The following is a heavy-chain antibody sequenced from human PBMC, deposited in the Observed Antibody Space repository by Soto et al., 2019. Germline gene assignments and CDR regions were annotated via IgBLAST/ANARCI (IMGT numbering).Heavy chain of an antibody. V-gene: IGHV1-58*01. D-gene: IGHD6-25*01. CDR3: AAAEAPAGGGAGYYYGMDV. CDR1: GFTFTSSA. Sequence: ASVKVSCKASGFTFTSSAVQWVRQARGQRLEWIGWIVVGSGNTNYAQKFQERVTITRDMSTSTAYMELSSLRSEDTAVYYCAAAEAPAGGGAGYYYGMDVWGQGTTVTVSS. J-gene: IGHJ6*02. CDR2: IVVGSGNT.